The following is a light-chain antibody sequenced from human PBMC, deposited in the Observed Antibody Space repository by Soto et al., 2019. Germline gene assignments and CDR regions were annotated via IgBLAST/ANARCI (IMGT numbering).Light chain of an antibody. CDR1: QSVSSSY. CDR2: GAS. V-gene: IGKV3-20*01. Sequence: DIVLTQSPGTLSLSPGERATLSCRASQSVSSSYLAWYQQKPGQAPRLLIYGASSRATGIPDRFSGSVSGTGFTLTISRLEPEDFAVYYCQQYGSSPPWTFGQGTKVEIK. J-gene: IGKJ1*01. CDR3: QQYGSSPPWT.